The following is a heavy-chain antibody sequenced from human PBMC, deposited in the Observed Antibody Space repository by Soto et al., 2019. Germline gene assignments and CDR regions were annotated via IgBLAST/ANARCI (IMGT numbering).Heavy chain of an antibody. CDR2: IYYSGST. CDR1: GGSISSSSYY. D-gene: IGHD3-10*01. CDR3: ARDHDYYGSGSPENWFDP. Sequence: PSETLSLTCTVSGGSISSSSYYWGWIRQPPGKGLEWIGSIYYSGSTYYNPSLKSRVTISVDTSKNQFSLKLSSVTAADTAVYYCARDHDYYGSGSPENWFDPWGQGTLVTVS. V-gene: IGHV4-39*02. J-gene: IGHJ5*02.